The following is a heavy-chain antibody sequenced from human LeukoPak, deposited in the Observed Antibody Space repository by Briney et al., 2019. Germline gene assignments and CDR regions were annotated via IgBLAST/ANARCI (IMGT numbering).Heavy chain of an antibody. CDR3: ARIIPYYYYYMDV. Sequence: GGSLKISCKGSGYSFTSYWGGWGRQVPGKGLEWMGIIYPGDSDTRYSPSFQGQVTISADKSISTAYLQWSSLKASDTAMYYCARIIPYYYYYMDVWGKGTTVTVSS. V-gene: IGHV5-51*01. CDR1: GYSFTSYW. CDR2: IYPGDSDT. J-gene: IGHJ6*03.